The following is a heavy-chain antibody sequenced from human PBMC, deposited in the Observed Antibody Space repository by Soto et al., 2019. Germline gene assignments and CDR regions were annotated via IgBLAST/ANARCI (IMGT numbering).Heavy chain of an antibody. V-gene: IGHV3-64*01. CDR3: ARDGYSGNQNHWYFDL. CDR2: ISTNGGST. D-gene: IGHD4-4*01. J-gene: IGHJ2*01. Sequence: EVQLVESGGGLVQPGGSLRLSCAASGFTFSNYAMHWVRQAPGKGLEYVSVISTNGGSTSYANSVKGRFTISRDNSKNXLYLQMGSLRPEDMAVYYCARDGYSGNQNHWYFDLWGRGTLVTVSS. CDR1: GFTFSNYA.